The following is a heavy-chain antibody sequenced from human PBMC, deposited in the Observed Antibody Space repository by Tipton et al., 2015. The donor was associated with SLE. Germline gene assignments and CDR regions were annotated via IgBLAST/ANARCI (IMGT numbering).Heavy chain of an antibody. J-gene: IGHJ4*02. CDR1: GYSISSGHY. V-gene: IGHV4-38-2*01. CDR2: LYATGGS. D-gene: IGHD6-25*01. Sequence: TLSLTCAVSGYSISSGHYWGWIRQPPGKGLEWIGSLYATGGSDYNPSLKSRLTMSLDTLKNQFSLSLGSVTAADSAIYYCARATRIIAATATSPHYFDYWGQGALVTVSS. CDR3: ARATRIIAATATSPHYFDY.